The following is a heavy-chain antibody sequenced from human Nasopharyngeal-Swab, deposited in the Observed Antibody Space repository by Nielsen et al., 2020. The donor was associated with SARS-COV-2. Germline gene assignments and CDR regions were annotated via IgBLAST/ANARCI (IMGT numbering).Heavy chain of an antibody. J-gene: IGHJ5*02. CDR2: IIPILGIA. Sequence: SVKVSCKASGGTFSSYAISWVRQAPGQGLEWMGGIIPILGIANYAQKFQGRVTITADKSTSTAYMELSSLRSEDTAVYYCATGPPYSDVRSGNWFDPWGQGTLVTVSS. D-gene: IGHD3-10*01. CDR1: GGTFSSYA. V-gene: IGHV1-69*10. CDR3: ATGPPYSDVRSGNWFDP.